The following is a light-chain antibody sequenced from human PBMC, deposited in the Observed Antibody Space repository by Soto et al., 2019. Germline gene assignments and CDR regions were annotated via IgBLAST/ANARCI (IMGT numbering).Light chain of an antibody. CDR2: EVS. CDR1: SSDVGGYNY. V-gene: IGLV2-14*01. CDR3: SSYTSSSPHV. Sequence: QSVLTQPASVSGSPGQSITISCTGTSSDVGGYNYVSWYQQHPGKAPKLMIYEVSNRPPGVSNRFSGSKSGNTASLTISGLQAEDEADYYCSSYTSSSPHVFGTGTKVTVL. J-gene: IGLJ1*01.